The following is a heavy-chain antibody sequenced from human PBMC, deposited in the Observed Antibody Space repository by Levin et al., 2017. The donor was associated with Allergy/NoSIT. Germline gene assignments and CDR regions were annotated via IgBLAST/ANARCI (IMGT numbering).Heavy chain of an antibody. V-gene: IGHV3-49*03. CDR3: TRTAWYSTSWVIY. CDR2: IRSKAYGGTT. J-gene: IGHJ4*02. Sequence: GGSLRLSCTASGFTFGDYAMSWFRQAPGKGLEWVGFIRSKAYGGTTEYAASVKGRFTISRDDSGSIAYLQMNSLKTEDTAVYYCTRTAWYSTSWVIYWGQGTLVTVSS. CDR1: GFTFGDYA. D-gene: IGHD6-13*01.